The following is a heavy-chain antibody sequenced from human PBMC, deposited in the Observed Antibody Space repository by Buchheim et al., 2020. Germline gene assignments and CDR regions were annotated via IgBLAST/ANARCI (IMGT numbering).Heavy chain of an antibody. CDR2: ISYDGSNK. D-gene: IGHD3-3*01. CDR1: GFTFSSYG. J-gene: IGHJ6*02. Sequence: QVQLVESGGGVVQPGRSLRLSCAASGFTFSSYGMHWVRQAPGKGLEWVAVISYDGSNKYYADSVKGRFTISRDNSKNTLYLQMNSLRAEDTAVYYCAKDFKASGYYYYGMDVWGQGTT. CDR3: AKDFKASGYYYYGMDV. V-gene: IGHV3-30*18.